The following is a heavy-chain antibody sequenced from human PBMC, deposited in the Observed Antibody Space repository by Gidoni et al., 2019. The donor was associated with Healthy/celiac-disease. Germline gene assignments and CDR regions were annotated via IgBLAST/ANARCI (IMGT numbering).Heavy chain of an antibody. D-gene: IGHD6-6*01. CDR2: IWYDGSNK. J-gene: IGHJ6*02. Sequence: QVQLVESGGGVVQPGRSLRLSCAASGFTFSSYGMHWVRQAPGKGLEWVAVIWYDGSNKYYADSVKGRFTISRDNSKNTLYLQMNSLRAEDTAVYYCARERGGFLGSSSWVRPRGMDVWGQGTTVTVSS. CDR1: GFTFSSYG. CDR3: ARERGGFLGSSSWVRPRGMDV. V-gene: IGHV3-33*01.